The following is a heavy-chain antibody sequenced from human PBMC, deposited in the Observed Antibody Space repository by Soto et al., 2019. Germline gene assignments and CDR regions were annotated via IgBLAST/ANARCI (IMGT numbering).Heavy chain of an antibody. CDR3: AREPDYYFDY. CDR2: IWHDGSDK. J-gene: IGHJ4*02. Sequence: QVQLVESGGGVVQPGRSLRLSCAASGFTFSSYGIHWVRQAPGKGLEWVAVIWHDGSDKYYADSVKGRFTISRDNSKNTLYLQMNSLRDEDTAVYYCAREPDYYFDYWGQGTLVTVPS. CDR1: GFTFSSYG. V-gene: IGHV3-33*01.